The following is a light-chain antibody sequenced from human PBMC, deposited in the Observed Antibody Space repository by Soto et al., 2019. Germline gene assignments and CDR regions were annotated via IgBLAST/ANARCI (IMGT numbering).Light chain of an antibody. CDR2: SNN. CDR1: SSNIGSNT. V-gene: IGLV1-44*01. CDR3: AAWDDSLNGYYV. J-gene: IGLJ1*01. Sequence: QSVLTQPPSASGTPGQRVTISCSGSSSNIGSNTVSWYQQLPGTAPKLLIYSNNQRPSGVPDRFSGSKSGTSVSLAISGLQSEDEADYYCAAWDDSLNGYYVFGTGTKLTVL.